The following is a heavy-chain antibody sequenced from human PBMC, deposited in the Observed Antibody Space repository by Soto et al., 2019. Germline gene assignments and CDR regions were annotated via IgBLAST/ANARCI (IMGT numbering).Heavy chain of an antibody. D-gene: IGHD6-13*01. CDR2: IKSKTDGGTT. J-gene: IGHJ4*02. Sequence: GGSLRLSCAASGFTFSNAWMSWVRQAPGKGLEWVGRIKSKTDGGTTDYAAPVKGRFTISRDDSKNTLYLQMNSLKTEDTAMYYCTTDRIAAAGRDYWGQGTLVTVSS. V-gene: IGHV3-15*01. CDR1: GFTFSNAW. CDR3: TTDRIAAAGRDY.